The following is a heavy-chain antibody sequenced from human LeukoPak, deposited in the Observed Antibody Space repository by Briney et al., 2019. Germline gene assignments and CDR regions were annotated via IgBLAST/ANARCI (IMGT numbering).Heavy chain of an antibody. J-gene: IGHJ3*02. Sequence: ASVKVSCKASGYTFTSYYMHWVRQAPGQGLEWMGIINPSGGSTSYAQKFQGRVTMTRDTSTSTVYMELSRLRSEDTAVYYCARDLRIAVADDAFDIWGQGTMVTVSS. CDR3: ARDLRIAVADDAFDI. D-gene: IGHD6-19*01. CDR1: GYTFTSYY. CDR2: INPSGGST. V-gene: IGHV1-46*01.